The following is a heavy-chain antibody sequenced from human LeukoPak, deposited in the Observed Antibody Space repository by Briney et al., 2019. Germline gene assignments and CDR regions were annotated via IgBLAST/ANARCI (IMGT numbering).Heavy chain of an antibody. J-gene: IGHJ4*02. CDR1: GFTFSSYA. Sequence: PGRSLRLSCAASGFTFSSYAMHWVRQAPGKGLEWVAVISYDGSNKYYADSVKGRFTISRDNSKNTLYLQMNSLRAEDTAVYYCARDVKSILLIVVVVAATYYFDYWGQGTLSPSPQ. V-gene: IGHV3-30-3*01. CDR2: ISYDGSNK. D-gene: IGHD2-15*01. CDR3: ARDVKSILLIVVVVAATYYFDY.